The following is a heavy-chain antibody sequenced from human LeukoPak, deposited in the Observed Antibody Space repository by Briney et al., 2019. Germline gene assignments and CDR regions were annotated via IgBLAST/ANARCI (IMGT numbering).Heavy chain of an antibody. Sequence: PSETLSLTCTVSGYSISSGYYWGWIRQPPGKGLEWIGSIYHSGSTYYNPSLKSRVTISVDTSKNQFSLKLSSVTAADTAVYYCARDPAYYYDSSGYYYTNWFDPWGQGTLVTVSS. D-gene: IGHD3-22*01. J-gene: IGHJ5*02. CDR3: ARDPAYYYDSSGYYYTNWFDP. CDR2: IYHSGST. V-gene: IGHV4-38-2*02. CDR1: GYSISSGYY.